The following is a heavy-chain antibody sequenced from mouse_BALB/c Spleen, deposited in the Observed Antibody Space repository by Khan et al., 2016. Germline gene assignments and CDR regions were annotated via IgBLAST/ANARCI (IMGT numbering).Heavy chain of an antibody. D-gene: IGHD1-1*01. J-gene: IGHJ4*01. CDR3: ARSTVVARNYYAMDY. Sequence: QIQLVQSGPELKKPGETVKISCKASGYTFTDYSMHWVKQAPGKGLKWMGWINTETGEPTYADDFKGRFAFSLETSASTAYLEINNLKKEDTATYFGARSTVVARNYYAMDYWGQGTSVTVSS. V-gene: IGHV9-2-1*01. CDR2: INTETGEP. CDR1: GYTFTDYS.